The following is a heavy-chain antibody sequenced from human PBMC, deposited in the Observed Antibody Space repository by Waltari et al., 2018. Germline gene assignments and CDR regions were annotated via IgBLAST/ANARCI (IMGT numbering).Heavy chain of an antibody. J-gene: IGHJ5*02. D-gene: IGHD1-26*01. Sequence: EVQLVESGGGLVQPGGSLRLSCAASGFAVSGVYMTWVRQAPGKGLEEVSIIYSGGSTYYADSVKGRFTISRDNSKNTVFLQMNSLRVDDTAVYYCARPVGNETWGQGTLVTVSS. V-gene: IGHV3-53*01. CDR1: GFAVSGVY. CDR3: ARPVGNET. CDR2: IYSGGST.